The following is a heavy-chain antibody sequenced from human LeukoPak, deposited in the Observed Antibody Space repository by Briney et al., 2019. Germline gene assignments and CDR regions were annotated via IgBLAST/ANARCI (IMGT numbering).Heavy chain of an antibody. V-gene: IGHV3-21*01. J-gene: IGHJ3*02. CDR3: ARGRVGQWLVDAFDI. CDR1: GFTFNTYT. CDR2: ISSSSIYI. Sequence: GGSLRLSCAASGFTFNTYTINWVRQAPGKGLEWVSSISSSSIYIYYADSLKGRFTISRNNAKNSLYLHIDSLRAEDTAVYYCARGRVGQWLVDAFDIWDQGTMVTVSS. D-gene: IGHD6-19*01.